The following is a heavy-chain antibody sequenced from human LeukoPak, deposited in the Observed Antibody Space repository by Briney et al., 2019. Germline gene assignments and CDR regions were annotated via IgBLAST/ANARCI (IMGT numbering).Heavy chain of an antibody. CDR3: ARDSDYDSSGHPVAFDI. CDR1: GFTFSSYG. V-gene: IGHV3-30*03. CDR2: ISYDGSNK. J-gene: IGHJ3*02. Sequence: GGSLRLSCAASGFTFSSYGMHWVRQAPGKGLEWVAVISYDGSNKYYADSVKGRFTISRDNSKNTLYLQMNSLRAEDTAVYYCARDSDYDSSGHPVAFDIWGQGTMVTVSS. D-gene: IGHD3-22*01.